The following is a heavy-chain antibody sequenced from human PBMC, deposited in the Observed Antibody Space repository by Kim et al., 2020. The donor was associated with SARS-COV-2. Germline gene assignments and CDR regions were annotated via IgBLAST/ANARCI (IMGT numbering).Heavy chain of an antibody. CDR2: PIFGTA. J-gene: IGHJ4*02. V-gene: IGHV1-69*01. CDR3: ARGPRY. Sequence: PIFGTANYAQKFQGRVTITADESTSTAYMELSSLRSEDTAVYYCARGPRYWGQGTLVTVSS.